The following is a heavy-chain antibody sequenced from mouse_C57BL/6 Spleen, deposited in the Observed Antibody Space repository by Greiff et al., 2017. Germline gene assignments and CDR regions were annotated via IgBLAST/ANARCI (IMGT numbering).Heavy chain of an antibody. CDR1: GFTFSSYA. Sequence: EVKVVESGGGLVKPGGSLKLSCAASGFTFSSYAMSWVRQTPEKRLEWVATISDGGSYTYYPDNVKGRFTISRDNAKNNLYLQMSHLKSEDTAMYYCARGPGDYYAMDYWGQGTSVTVSS. CDR2: ISDGGSYT. J-gene: IGHJ4*01. CDR3: ARGPGDYYAMDY. V-gene: IGHV5-4*03.